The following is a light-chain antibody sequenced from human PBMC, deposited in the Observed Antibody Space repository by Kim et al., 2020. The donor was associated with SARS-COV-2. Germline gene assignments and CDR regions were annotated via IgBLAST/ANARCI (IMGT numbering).Light chain of an antibody. V-gene: IGLV2-14*01. CDR3: SSFTDTSTWV. CDR2: DVN. Sequence: QSALTQPASVSGSPGQSITISCTGTSNDVGGYDHVSWYQQHPGEAPKLMLYDVNERPSGVSARFSGSKSGSTASLTISGLQADDEGDYYCSSFTDTSTWVFGGGTQLTVL. CDR1: SNDVGGYDH. J-gene: IGLJ3*02.